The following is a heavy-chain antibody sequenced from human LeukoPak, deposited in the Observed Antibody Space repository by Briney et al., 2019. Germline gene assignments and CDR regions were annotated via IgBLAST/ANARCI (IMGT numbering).Heavy chain of an antibody. CDR2: IKQDGSKK. Sequence: GGSLRLSCAASGFTFSSYWMNWVRQAPGKGLEWVANIKQDGSKKYYVDSVKGRFTISRDNAKNSLYLQMNSLRAEDTAVYYCARDRGYYDSSGLHDYWGQGTLVTVSS. CDR1: GFTFSSYW. J-gene: IGHJ4*02. CDR3: ARDRGYYDSSGLHDY. D-gene: IGHD3-22*01. V-gene: IGHV3-7*01.